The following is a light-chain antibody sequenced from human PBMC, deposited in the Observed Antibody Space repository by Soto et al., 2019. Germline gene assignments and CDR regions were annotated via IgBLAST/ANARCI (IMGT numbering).Light chain of an antibody. J-gene: IGKJ4*01. Sequence: EIVLTQSPATLSSSPGERATLSCRASQSVSNYLGWYQQKPGQAPRLLIYDASNRATGIPARFSGSGSGTDFTLTISSLEPEDFAVYYCQQRSYWATFGGGTKVEIK. V-gene: IGKV3-11*01. CDR1: QSVSNY. CDR2: DAS. CDR3: QQRSYWAT.